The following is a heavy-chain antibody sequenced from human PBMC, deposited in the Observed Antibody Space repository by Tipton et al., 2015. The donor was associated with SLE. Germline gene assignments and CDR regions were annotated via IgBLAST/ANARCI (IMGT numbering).Heavy chain of an antibody. D-gene: IGHD2-2*01. CDR1: GGSISSTGYY. J-gene: IGHJ6*03. CDR2: VYYSEST. CDR3: ARGGGCSSTRCYRGNQRYYYYYMDV. V-gene: IGHV4-39*07. Sequence: TLSLTCTVSGGSISSTGYYWGWIRQPPGKGLEWIGNVYYSESTFYNPSLKSRVTISVDTSENQFSLQLSSVTAADTAVYYCARGGGCSSTRCYRGNQRYYYYYMDVWGKGTTVTVSS.